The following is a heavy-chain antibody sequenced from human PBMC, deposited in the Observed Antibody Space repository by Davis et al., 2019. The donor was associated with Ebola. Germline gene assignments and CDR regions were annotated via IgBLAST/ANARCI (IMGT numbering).Heavy chain of an antibody. D-gene: IGHD1-26*01. CDR1: GFTFNNYD. CDR3: AKDTSNIWFDI. CDR2: ISSLTYST. J-gene: IGHJ3*02. Sequence: GESLKISCAASGFTFNNYDMSWVRQAPGRGLEWVSAISSLTYSTYYADSVKGRFTISRDNSKNTLYLQMNGLRVEDTAIYYCAKDTSNIWFDIWGQGTVVTVSS. V-gene: IGHV3-23*01.